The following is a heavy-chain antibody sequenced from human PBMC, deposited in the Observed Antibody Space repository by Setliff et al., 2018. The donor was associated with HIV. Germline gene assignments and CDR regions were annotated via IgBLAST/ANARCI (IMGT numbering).Heavy chain of an antibody. CDR2: IFYSGIT. Sequence: SETLSLTCTVSGGSFTSRSYYWGWIRQPPGKGLEWIGSIFYSGITYYNPSLKNRVTISVDTSKNQFSLNLTSVTAADTVVYYCARSKTFYDFWGGYYTHGAFKIWGLGTMVTVSS. V-gene: IGHV4-39*01. CDR1: GGSFTSRSYY. J-gene: IGHJ3*02. CDR3: ARSKTFYDFWGGYYTHGAFKI. D-gene: IGHD3-3*01.